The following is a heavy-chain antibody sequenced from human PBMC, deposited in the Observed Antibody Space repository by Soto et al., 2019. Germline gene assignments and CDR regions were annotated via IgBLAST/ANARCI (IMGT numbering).Heavy chain of an antibody. CDR3: ARIPTTVVTRKPYYFDY. Sequence: SETLSLTCTVSGGSISSGNYYWSWIRQHPGKGLEWIGYIYYSGNTYYNTPLKSRVTISVDTSKNQFSLRLTSVTAADTAVYYCARIPTTVVTRKPYYFDYWGQGTLVTVSS. CDR1: GGSISSGNYY. V-gene: IGHV4-31*03. CDR2: IYYSGNT. J-gene: IGHJ4*02. D-gene: IGHD4-17*01.